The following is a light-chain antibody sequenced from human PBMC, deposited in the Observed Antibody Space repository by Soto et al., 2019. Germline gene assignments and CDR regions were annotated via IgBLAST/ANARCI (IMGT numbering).Light chain of an antibody. CDR2: GAS. CDR3: QQNGYPTIT. J-gene: IGKJ5*01. Sequence: LTQSPGTLSWSPRERATLSCRASQSISSSFLAWYQQKPGQARRLLNYGASSRPTSTPDRFSGSGSGAPCTLPIDGLEPEDFAVYYWQQNGYPTITFGQGRLEIK. V-gene: IGKV3-20*01. CDR1: QSISSSF.